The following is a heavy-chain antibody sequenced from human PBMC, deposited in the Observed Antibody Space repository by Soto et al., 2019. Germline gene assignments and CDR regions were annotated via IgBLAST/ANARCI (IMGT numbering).Heavy chain of an antibody. J-gene: IGHJ4*02. Sequence: GCSVRLCCAASGCPFTNYWMNWGSQTPGKGLMWVSRISPDGSDVGYADSVEGRFTVSRDNAKNTLYLQMHSLRAEDTAMYYCACWGHIVPVAPSDFDRWGQGTLVTVSS. V-gene: IGHV3-74*01. CDR2: ISPDGSDV. CDR1: GCPFTNYW. CDR3: ACWGHIVPVAPSDFDR. D-gene: IGHD2-8*02.